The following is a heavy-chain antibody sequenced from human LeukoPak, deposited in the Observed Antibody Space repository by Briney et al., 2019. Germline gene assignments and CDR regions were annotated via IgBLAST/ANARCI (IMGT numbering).Heavy chain of an antibody. J-gene: IGHJ5*02. CDR2: IYTRGST. D-gene: IGHD3-22*01. CDR3: ARDHPPDYYDSSGLKT. Sequence: PSETLSLTCTVSGGSISNYYWSWIRQPAGKGMEWIGRIYTRGSTNYNPSLKSRVTISVDKSKNQFSLTLTSVTAADTAVYYCARDHPPDYYDSSGLKTWGQGTLVTVSS. CDR1: GGSISNYY. V-gene: IGHV4-4*07.